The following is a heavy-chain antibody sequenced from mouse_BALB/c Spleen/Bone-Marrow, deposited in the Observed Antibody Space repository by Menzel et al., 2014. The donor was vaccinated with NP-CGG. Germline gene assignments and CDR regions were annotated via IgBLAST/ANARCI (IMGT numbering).Heavy chain of an antibody. Sequence: VQLQQSGAELVKPGASVKLSCKASGYTFTSYWMHWVKRRPGQGLEWIGEINPSNGRTNYNEKFKSKATLTVDKSSSTAYMQLSSLESEDSAFCYSARWSYYGSLYWYIDVWGAGTSVTVSS. CDR1: GYTFTSYW. CDR2: INPSNGRT. V-gene: IGHV1S81*02. CDR3: ARWSYYGSLYWYIDV. J-gene: IGHJ1*01. D-gene: IGHD1-1*01.